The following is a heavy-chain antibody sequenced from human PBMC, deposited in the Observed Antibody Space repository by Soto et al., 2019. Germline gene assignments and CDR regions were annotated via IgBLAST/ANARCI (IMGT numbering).Heavy chain of an antibody. J-gene: IGHJ4*02. D-gene: IGHD2-15*01. Sequence: QVQLQESGPGLVKPSQTLSLTCTVSGSSISSGSYYWSWIRQHPGKGLEWIGYIYHSGSTYYNPSLKSRATISLDTSKNQFSLKLSSVTAADTAVYYCARDYMAVVDWGQGILVTVSS. V-gene: IGHV4-31*03. CDR2: IYHSGST. CDR1: GSSISSGSYY. CDR3: ARDYMAVVD.